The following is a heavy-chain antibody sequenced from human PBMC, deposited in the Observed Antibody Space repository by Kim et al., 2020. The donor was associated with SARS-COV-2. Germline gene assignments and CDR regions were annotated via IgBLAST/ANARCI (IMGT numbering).Heavy chain of an antibody. Sequence: SVKVSCKASGGTFSSYAISWVRQAPGQGLEWMGGIIPIFGTANYAQKFQGRVTITADESTSTAYMELSSLRSEDTAVYYCARGGMGIAVAGTLSSFDYWGQGTLVTVSS. CDR3: ARGGMGIAVAGTLSSFDY. J-gene: IGHJ4*02. V-gene: IGHV1-69*13. D-gene: IGHD6-19*01. CDR2: IIPIFGTA. CDR1: GGTFSSYA.